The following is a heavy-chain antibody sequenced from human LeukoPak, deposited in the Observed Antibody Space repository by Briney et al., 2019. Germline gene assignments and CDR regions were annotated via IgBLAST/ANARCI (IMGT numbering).Heavy chain of an antibody. J-gene: IGHJ6*02. Sequence: GGSLRLSCAASGFTFSSYSMNWVRQAPGKGLEWVSSISSSSSYIYYADSVKGRFTISRDNSKNTLYLQMNSLRAEDTAAYYCAKAEYYYDSSGYLGYGMDVWGQGTTVTVSS. CDR3: AKAEYYYDSSGYLGYGMDV. D-gene: IGHD3-22*01. V-gene: IGHV3-21*01. CDR2: ISSSSSYI. CDR1: GFTFSSYS.